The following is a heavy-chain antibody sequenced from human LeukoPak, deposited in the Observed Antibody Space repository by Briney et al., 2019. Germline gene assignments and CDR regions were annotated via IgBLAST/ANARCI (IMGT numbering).Heavy chain of an antibody. D-gene: IGHD5-18*01. Sequence: SSETLSLTCTVSGYSISSEDYWAWIRPPPGKGLEWIGSIYHSGSTYHNPSLKSRLIISLDTSKNQFSLKLSSVTAADTAVYYCARDDLSGYSYGKWFDPWGQGTLVTVSS. CDR2: IYHSGST. V-gene: IGHV4-38-2*02. CDR3: ARDDLSGYSYGKWFDP. J-gene: IGHJ5*02. CDR1: GYSISSEDY.